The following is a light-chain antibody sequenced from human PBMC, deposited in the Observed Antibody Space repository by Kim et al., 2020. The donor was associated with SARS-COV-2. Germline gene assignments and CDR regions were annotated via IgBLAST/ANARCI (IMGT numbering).Light chain of an antibody. J-gene: IGKJ1*01. Sequence: DIQMTQSPSTLSASVGDRVTITCRASQSISSWLAWYQQKSGKAPKLLIYKASSLESGVPSRFSGSGSGTEFTLTISSLQPDDFATYYCQHYNSYSWTFGQGTKVDIK. V-gene: IGKV1-5*03. CDR2: KAS. CDR3: QHYNSYSWT. CDR1: QSISSW.